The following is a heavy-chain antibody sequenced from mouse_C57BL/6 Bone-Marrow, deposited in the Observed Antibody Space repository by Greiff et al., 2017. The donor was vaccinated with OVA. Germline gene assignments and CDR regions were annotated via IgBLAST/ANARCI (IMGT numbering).Heavy chain of an antibody. Sequence: QVQLQQPGAELVKPGASVKMSCKASGYTFTSYWITWVKQRPGQGLEWIGDMYPGSGSTNYNEKFKSKATLTVDTSSSTAYMQLSSLTSEDSAVYYCARKDYDVRDWFAYWGQGTLVTVSA. V-gene: IGHV1-55*01. J-gene: IGHJ3*01. D-gene: IGHD2-4*01. CDR2: MYPGSGST. CDR3: ARKDYDVRDWFAY. CDR1: GYTFTSYW.